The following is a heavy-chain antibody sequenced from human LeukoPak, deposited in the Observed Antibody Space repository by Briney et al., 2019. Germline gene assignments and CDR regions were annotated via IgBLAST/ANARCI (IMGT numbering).Heavy chain of an antibody. D-gene: IGHD6-13*01. J-gene: IGHJ1*01. V-gene: IGHV3-21*01. CDR2: IGPGPSHT. Sequence: PGGSLRLSCAASGFTFNTYGMNWVRQAPGKGLEWLSYIGPGPSHTYYADSVRGRFVISRDDAKSSLYLQMSSLRVEDTAVYYCARESTAGYNSSWYGFRNWGQGTLVSVSS. CDR1: GFTFNTYG. CDR3: ARESTAGYNSSWYGFRN.